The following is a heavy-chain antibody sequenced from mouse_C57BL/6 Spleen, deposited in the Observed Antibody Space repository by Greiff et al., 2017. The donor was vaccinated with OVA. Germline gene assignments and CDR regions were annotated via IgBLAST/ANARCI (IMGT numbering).Heavy chain of an antibody. CDR1: GYAFSSSW. J-gene: IGHJ4*01. Sequence: QVQLQQSGPELVKPGASVKISCKASGYAFSSSWMNWVKQRPGKGLEWIGRIYPGDGDPNYNGKFKGKATLTADKSSSTAYMQLSSLTSEDSAVYFCASWGYDDAMDYWGQGTSVTVSS. D-gene: IGHD2-2*01. CDR3: ASWGYDDAMDY. CDR2: IYPGDGDP. V-gene: IGHV1-82*01.